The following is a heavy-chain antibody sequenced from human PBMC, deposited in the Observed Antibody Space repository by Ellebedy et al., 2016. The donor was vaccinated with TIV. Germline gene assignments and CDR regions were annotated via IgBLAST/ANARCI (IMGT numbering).Heavy chain of an antibody. CDR1: GFTFSSYW. V-gene: IGHV3-7*01. CDR3: ARGENFDSSGYYYHFGNY. CDR2: IKQDGSEK. J-gene: IGHJ4*02. Sequence: GGSLRLSCAASGFTFSSYWMSWVRQAPGKGLEWVANIKQDGSEKYYVDSVKGRFTISRDNANNTLYLQMNSLRVEDTAVYYCARGENFDSSGYYYHFGNYWGQGTLVTVSS. D-gene: IGHD3-22*01.